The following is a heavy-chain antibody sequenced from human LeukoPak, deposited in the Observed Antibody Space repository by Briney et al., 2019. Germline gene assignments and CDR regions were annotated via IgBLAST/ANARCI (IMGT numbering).Heavy chain of an antibody. CDR1: RFTFSNYA. CDR2: ISYDGSNK. D-gene: IGHD6-19*01. V-gene: IGHV3-30-3*01. J-gene: IGHJ3*02. CDR3: ARVRLRVAGYDAFDI. Sequence: PGGSLRLSCAASRFTFSNYAMGWVRQAPGKGLEWVAVISYDGSNKYYADSVKGRFTISRDNSKNTLYLQMNSLRAEDTAVYYCARVRLRVAGYDAFDIWGQGTMVTVSS.